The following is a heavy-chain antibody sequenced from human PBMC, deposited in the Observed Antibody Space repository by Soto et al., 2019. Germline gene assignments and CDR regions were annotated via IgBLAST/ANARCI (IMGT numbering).Heavy chain of an antibody. CDR2: IVVGSGNT. Sequence: SVKVSCKASGFAFTSSAVQWVRQARGQRLEWIGWIVVGSGNTNYAQKFQERVTITRDMSTSTAYMELSSLRSEDTAVYYCAADNADFGRAAGYWGQGTLVTVSS. J-gene: IGHJ4*02. V-gene: IGHV1-58*01. D-gene: IGHD3-3*01. CDR1: GFAFTSSA. CDR3: AADNADFGRAAGY.